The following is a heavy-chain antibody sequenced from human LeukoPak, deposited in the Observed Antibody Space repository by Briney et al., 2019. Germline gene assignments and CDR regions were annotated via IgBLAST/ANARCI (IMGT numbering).Heavy chain of an antibody. CDR1: GGSISSYY. D-gene: IGHD2-15*01. CDR2: IYFSGST. CDR3: ASTGYCIRSSCYSNYFDH. V-gene: IGHV4-59*08. J-gene: IGHJ4*02. Sequence: SETLSLTCSVLGGSISSYYGSWIRQPPGKGLEWIGYIYFSGSTNYNPSLKSRVTLSLDTTKSQVSLKLSSESAADTAVYYCASTGYCIRSSCYSNYFDHWGQGTLVTVSS.